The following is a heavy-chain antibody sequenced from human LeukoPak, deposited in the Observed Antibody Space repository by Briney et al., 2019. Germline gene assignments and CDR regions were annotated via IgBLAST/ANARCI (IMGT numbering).Heavy chain of an antibody. D-gene: IGHD3-22*01. V-gene: IGHV1-8*01. Sequence: ASVKVSCKASGYTFTSYDINWVRQATGQGLEWIGWMNPNSGNTGYAQKFQGRVTMARNTSISTAYMELSSLRSEDTAVYYCARSVVDSSGFDYWGQGTLVTVSS. CDR3: ARSVVDSSGFDY. CDR2: MNPNSGNT. CDR1: GYTFTSYD. J-gene: IGHJ4*02.